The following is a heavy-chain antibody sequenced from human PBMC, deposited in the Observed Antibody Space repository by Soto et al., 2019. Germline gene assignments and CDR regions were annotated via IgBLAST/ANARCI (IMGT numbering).Heavy chain of an antibody. CDR1: GYTFTSYD. D-gene: IGHD2-15*01. CDR3: AKEGVASYYYYGMDV. Sequence: ASVKVSCKASGYTFTSYDINWVRQATAQGSEWMGWMNTNSGNTGYAQKFQGRVTVTRNTSISTAYMDLRSLRSEDTVVYYCAKEGVASYYYYGMDVWGQGTPVTVSS. J-gene: IGHJ6*02. V-gene: IGHV1-8*01. CDR2: MNTNSGNT.